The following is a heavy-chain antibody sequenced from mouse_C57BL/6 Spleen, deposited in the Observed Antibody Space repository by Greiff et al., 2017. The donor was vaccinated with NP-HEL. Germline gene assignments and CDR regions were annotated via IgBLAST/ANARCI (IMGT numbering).Heavy chain of an antibody. CDR2: IYPSDSET. D-gene: IGHD6-1*01. J-gene: IGHJ3*01. CDR1: GYTFTSYW. CDR3: AREGGRGAY. Sequence: QVQLKQPGAELVRPGSSVKLSCKASGYTFTSYWMDWVKQRPGQGLEWIGNIYPSDSETHYNQKFKDKATLTVDKSSSTAYMQLSSLTSEDSAVYYCAREGGRGAYWGQGTLVTVSA. V-gene: IGHV1-61*01.